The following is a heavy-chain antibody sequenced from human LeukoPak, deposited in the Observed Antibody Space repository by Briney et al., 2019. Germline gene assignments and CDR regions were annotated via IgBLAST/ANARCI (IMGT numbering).Heavy chain of an antibody. Sequence: SETLSLTCTVSGGSISSYYWSWIRQPAGKGLEWIGRIYTSGSTNYNPSLKSRVTMSVDTSKIQFSLKLSSVTAADTAVYYCARAVYGCSSTSCSFLFDYWGQGTLVTVSS. CDR2: IYTSGST. D-gene: IGHD2-2*01. J-gene: IGHJ4*02. CDR3: ARAVYGCSSTSCSFLFDY. CDR1: GGSISSYY. V-gene: IGHV4-4*07.